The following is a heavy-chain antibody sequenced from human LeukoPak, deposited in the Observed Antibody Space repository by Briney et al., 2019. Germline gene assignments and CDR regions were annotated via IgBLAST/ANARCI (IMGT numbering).Heavy chain of an antibody. J-gene: IGHJ4*02. CDR3: ARDRVVAGRIDY. D-gene: IGHD6-19*01. V-gene: IGHV4-34*01. CDR2: INHSGST. CDR1: GGSFSGYY. Sequence: KSSETLSLTCAVYGGSFSGYYWSWIRQPPGKGLEWIGEINHSGSTNYNPSLKSRVTISVDTSKNQFSLKLSSVTAADTAVYYCARDRVVAGRIDYWGQGTLVTVSS.